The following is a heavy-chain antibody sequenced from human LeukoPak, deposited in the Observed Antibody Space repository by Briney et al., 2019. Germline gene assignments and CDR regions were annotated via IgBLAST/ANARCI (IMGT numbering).Heavy chain of an antibody. D-gene: IGHD3-9*01. Sequence: SETLSLTCTVSGGSISSYYWSWIRQPPGKGLEWIGYIYTSGSTNYNPSLKSRVTISVDTSKNQFSLKLSSVTAADTAVYYCARVPDILTNNWFDPWGQGTLVTVSS. J-gene: IGHJ5*02. CDR3: ARVPDILTNNWFDP. CDR1: GGSISSYY. CDR2: IYTSGST. V-gene: IGHV4-4*09.